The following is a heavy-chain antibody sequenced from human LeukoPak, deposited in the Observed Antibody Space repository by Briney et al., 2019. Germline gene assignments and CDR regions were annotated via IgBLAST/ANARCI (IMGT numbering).Heavy chain of an antibody. CDR2: INTGNGNT. J-gene: IGHJ4*02. CDR3: ARGPLYGDYFSDY. V-gene: IGHV1-3*04. Sequence: ASVKVSCKASGYIFTSYPTHWVRQAPGQRLEWMGWINTGNGNTKYSQKFEGRVTVTRDTSATAAYMELSSLRSEDTAVYYCARGPLYGDYFSDYWGQGTLVTVSS. CDR1: GYIFTSYP. D-gene: IGHD4-17*01.